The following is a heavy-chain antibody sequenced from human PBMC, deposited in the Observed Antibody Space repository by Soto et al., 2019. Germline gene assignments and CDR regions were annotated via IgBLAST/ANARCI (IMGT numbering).Heavy chain of an antibody. CDR1: GFHFSSFA. CDR3: AKVWGQGIAEADLRY. D-gene: IGHD6-19*01. J-gene: IGHJ4*02. CDR2: ISYNGSNK. V-gene: IGHV3-30*18. Sequence: QVQLVESGGGVVQPGRSLRLSCAASGFHFSSFAMNWVRQAPGKGLEWVAVISYNGSNKYYADSVRGRVNIARENSKTTVYRQINSLTVEETGMYYSAKVWGQGIAEADLRYWGQGTVVTVPS.